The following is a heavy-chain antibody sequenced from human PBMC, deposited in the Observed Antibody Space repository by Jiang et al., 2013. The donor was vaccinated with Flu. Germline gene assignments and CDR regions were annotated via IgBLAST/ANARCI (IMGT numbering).Heavy chain of an antibody. J-gene: IGHJ4*02. CDR3: AKGASYYYDRSDYYPRGYFDC. Sequence: WVSAISGSVVAHTTQDSVKGRFTISRDDSKNTLYLQMNSLRAEDAAVYYCAKGASYYYDRSDYYPRGYFDCWGQGTLVTVSS. V-gene: IGHV3-23*01. CDR2: ISGSVVA. D-gene: IGHD3-22*01.